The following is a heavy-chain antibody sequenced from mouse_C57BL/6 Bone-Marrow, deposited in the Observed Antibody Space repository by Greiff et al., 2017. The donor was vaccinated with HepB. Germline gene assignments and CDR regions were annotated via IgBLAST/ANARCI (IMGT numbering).Heavy chain of an antibody. CDR1: GYTFTSYW. Sequence: EVKLVESGTVLARPGASVKMSCKTSGYTFTSYWMHWVKQRPGQGLEWIGAIYPGNSDTSYNQKFKGKAKLTAVTSASTAYMELSSLTNEDSAVYYCTRIYYYGSSYMYFDYWGQGTTLTVSS. CDR2: IYPGNSDT. CDR3: TRIYYYGSSYMYFDY. J-gene: IGHJ2*01. V-gene: IGHV1-5*01. D-gene: IGHD1-1*01.